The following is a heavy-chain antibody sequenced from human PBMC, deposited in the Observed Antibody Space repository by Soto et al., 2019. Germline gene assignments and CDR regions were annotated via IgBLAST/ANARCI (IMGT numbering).Heavy chain of an antibody. V-gene: IGHV1-8*01. D-gene: IGHD3-16*01. J-gene: IGHJ6*02. CDR2: MNPKSANT. CDR1: GYTFTSYD. Sequence: QVQLVQSGAEVKKPGASVKVSCKASGYTFTSYDINWVRQATGQGLEWMGWMNPKSANTGYAQKFQGRVTMTRNTSISTAYMELSSMLSGDTSVYYCAREGVRGMDVWGQGTTVTVSS. CDR3: AREGVRGMDV.